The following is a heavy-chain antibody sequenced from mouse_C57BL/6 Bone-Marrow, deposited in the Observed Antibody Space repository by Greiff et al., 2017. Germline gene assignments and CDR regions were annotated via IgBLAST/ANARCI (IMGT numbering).Heavy chain of an antibody. CDR1: GFTFSDYY. CDR2: INYDGSST. J-gene: IGHJ1*03. D-gene: IGHD1-1*01. Sequence: EVKLVESEGGLVQPGSSMKLSCTASGFTFSDYYMAWVRQVPEKGLEWVANINYDGSSTYYLDSLKSRFIISRDNAKNILYLQMSSLKYEDTATYYCARDRGAYYDGNWYFDGWGTGTTVTAAS. CDR3: ARDRGAYYDGNWYFDG. V-gene: IGHV5-16*01.